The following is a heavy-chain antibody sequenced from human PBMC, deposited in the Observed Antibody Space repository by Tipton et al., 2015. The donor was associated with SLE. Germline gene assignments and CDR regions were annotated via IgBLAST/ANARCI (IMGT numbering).Heavy chain of an antibody. CDR1: GYSISSGFY. V-gene: IGHV4-38-2*02. CDR3: ARDRDYGDSAGAFDI. D-gene: IGHD4-17*01. CDR2: IYYSGST. Sequence: TLSLTCTVSGYSISSGFYWGWIRQPPGKGLEWIGSIYYSGSTYYNPSLKSRVTISVDTSKNQFSLKLSSVTAADTAVYYCARDRDYGDSAGAFDIWGQGTMVTVSS. J-gene: IGHJ3*02.